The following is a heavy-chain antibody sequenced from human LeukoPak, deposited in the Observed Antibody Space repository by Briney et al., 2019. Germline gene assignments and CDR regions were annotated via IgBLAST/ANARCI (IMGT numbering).Heavy chain of an antibody. CDR1: GGSISSYY. CDR2: IYYSGST. D-gene: IGHD5-18*01. J-gene: IGHJ4*02. Sequence: PSETLSLTCTVSGGSISSYYWSWIRQPPGKGLEWIGYIYYSGSTNYNPSLKSRVTISVDTSKNQFSLKLSSVTAADTAVYYCARASLTAMVLFDYWGQGTLVTVSS. V-gene: IGHV4-59*08. CDR3: ARASLTAMVLFDY.